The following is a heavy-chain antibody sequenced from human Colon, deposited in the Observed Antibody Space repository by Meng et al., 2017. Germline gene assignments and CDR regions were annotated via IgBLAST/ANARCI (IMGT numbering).Heavy chain of an antibody. D-gene: IGHD3-16*01. CDR2: INHSGST. J-gene: IGHJ4*02. CDR3: ARSLGYYDYVWGSYPPGY. V-gene: IGHV4-34*01. CDR1: GGSFSGYY. Sequence: QGPLPVWEPGLLKPSETLSRTCAVYGGSFSGYYWSWIRQPPGKGLEWIGEINHSGSTNYNPSLKSRVTISVDTSKNQFSLKLSSVTAADTAVYYCARSLGYYDYVWGSYPPGYWGQGTLVTVSS.